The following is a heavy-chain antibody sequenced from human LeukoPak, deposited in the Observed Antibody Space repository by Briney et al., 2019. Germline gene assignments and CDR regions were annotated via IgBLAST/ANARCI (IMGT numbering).Heavy chain of an antibody. D-gene: IGHD6-19*01. CDR1: GFTFSDYY. CDR2: ISSSGGST. CDR3: AKDSSGWPEYFQH. J-gene: IGHJ1*01. Sequence: GGSLRLSCAASGFTFSDYYMSWIRQAPGKGLEWVSYISSSGGSTYYADSVKGRFTISRDNSKNTLYLQMNSLRAEDTAVYYCAKDSSGWPEYFQHWGQGTLVTVSS. V-gene: IGHV3-11*01.